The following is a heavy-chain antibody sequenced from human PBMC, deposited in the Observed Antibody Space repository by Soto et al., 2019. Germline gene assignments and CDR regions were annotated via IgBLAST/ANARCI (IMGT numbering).Heavy chain of an antibody. J-gene: IGHJ6*02. V-gene: IGHV3-33*01. Sequence: QVQLVESGGGVVQPGRSLRLSCAASGFTFSSYGMHWVRQAPGKGLEWVAVIWYDGSNKYYADSVKGRFTISRDNSKNTMYLQMNSLRAEDTAVYYCARDPRIQRWLRLYYYYGMDVWGQGTTVTVSS. CDR3: ARDPRIQRWLRLYYYYGMDV. D-gene: IGHD5-18*01. CDR1: GFTFSSYG. CDR2: IWYDGSNK.